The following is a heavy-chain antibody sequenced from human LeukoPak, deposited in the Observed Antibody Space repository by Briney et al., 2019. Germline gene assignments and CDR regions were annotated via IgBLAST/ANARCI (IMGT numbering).Heavy chain of an antibody. J-gene: IGHJ6*02. CDR3: ARSYIAAYYYYGMDV. V-gene: IGHV4-34*01. Sequence: SETLSLTCAVYGGSFSGYYWSWIRRPPGEGLEWIGEINHSGSTNYNPSPKSRVTISVDTSKNQFSLKLSSVTAADTAVYYCARSYIAAYYYYGMDVWGQGTTVTVSS. D-gene: IGHD6-13*01. CDR2: INHSGST. CDR1: GGSFSGYY.